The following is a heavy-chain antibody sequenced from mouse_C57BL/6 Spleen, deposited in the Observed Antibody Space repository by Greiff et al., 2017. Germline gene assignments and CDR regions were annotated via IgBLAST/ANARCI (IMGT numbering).Heavy chain of an antibody. CDR1: GYTFTDYE. CDR2: IDPETGGT. V-gene: IGHV1-15*01. Sequence: QVQLKESGAELVRPGASVTLSCKASGYTFTDYEMHWVKQTPVHGLEWIGAIDPETGGTAYNQKFKGKAILTADKSSSTAYMELRSLTSEDSAVYYCKRVGLDYWGQGTTLTVSS. CDR3: KRVGLDY. J-gene: IGHJ2*01.